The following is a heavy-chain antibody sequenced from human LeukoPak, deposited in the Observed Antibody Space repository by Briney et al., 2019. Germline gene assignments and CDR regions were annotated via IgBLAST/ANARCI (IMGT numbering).Heavy chain of an antibody. D-gene: IGHD2-15*01. CDR3: AREPLGYCTSSSCPGWFDP. CDR1: GFTFSHFG. Sequence: GRSLRLSCAASGFTFSHFGMHWVRQAPGKGLEWVAVIWSDGTNEYYADSVKGRFTISRDNSENTLYLQMSSLRAEDTAVYYCAREPLGYCTSSSCPGWFDPRGQGTLVTVSS. V-gene: IGHV3-30*19. CDR2: IWSDGTNE. J-gene: IGHJ5*02.